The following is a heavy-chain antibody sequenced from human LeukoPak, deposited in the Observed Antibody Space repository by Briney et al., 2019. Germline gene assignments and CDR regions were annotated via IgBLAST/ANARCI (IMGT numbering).Heavy chain of an antibody. CDR3: AKKAVGLDY. Sequence: GGSLRLSCAASGFSVSNNYMAWVRQAPGKGLEWVSVLYTSGNTDYADSVKGRFTISRDNSKNTLYLQMNSLRAEDTALYYCAKKAVGLDYWGQGTLVTVSS. CDR1: GFSVSNNY. D-gene: IGHD6-19*01. CDR2: LYTSGNT. J-gene: IGHJ4*02. V-gene: IGHV3-53*01.